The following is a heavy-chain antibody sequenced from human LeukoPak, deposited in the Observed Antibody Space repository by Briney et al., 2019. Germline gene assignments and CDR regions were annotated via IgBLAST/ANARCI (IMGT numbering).Heavy chain of an antibody. J-gene: IGHJ3*02. CDR2: IYTSGST. Sequence: SETLSLTCTVSGGSISSGSYYWSWIRQPAGKGLEWIGRIYTSGSTNYNPSLRSRVTISVDTPKNQFSLKLSSVAAADTAVYYCARVVPGYCSSTSCYDVDAFDIWGQGTMVTVSS. CDR3: ARVVPGYCSSTSCYDVDAFDI. D-gene: IGHD2-2*01. CDR1: GGSISSGSYY. V-gene: IGHV4-61*02.